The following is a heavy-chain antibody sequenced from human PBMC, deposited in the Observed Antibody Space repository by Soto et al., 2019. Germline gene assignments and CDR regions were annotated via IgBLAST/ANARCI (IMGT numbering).Heavy chain of an antibody. J-gene: IGHJ6*02. Sequence: EVQLVESGGGLVQPDRSLRLSCAASGFTFDDYAMHWVRQAPGKGLEWVSGISWNSGSIGYADSVKGRFTISRDNAKNSLYLQMNSLRAEGTALYYWAKDRGGFFYGMDVWGQGTTVTVSS. D-gene: IGHD3-16*01. V-gene: IGHV3-9*01. CDR2: ISWNSGSI. CDR3: AKDRGGFFYGMDV. CDR1: GFTFDDYA.